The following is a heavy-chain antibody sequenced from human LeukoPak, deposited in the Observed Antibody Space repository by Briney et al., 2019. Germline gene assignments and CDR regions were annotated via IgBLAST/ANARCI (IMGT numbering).Heavy chain of an antibody. CDR2: IRNDGSNK. J-gene: IGHJ6*02. D-gene: IGHD3-9*01. CDR3: AKDRGNYDILTGYYSYYYGMDV. CDR1: GFTFSSYG. V-gene: IGHV3-30*02. Sequence: GGSLRLSCAASGFTFSSYGMHWVRQAPGKGLEWVAFIRNDGSNKYYADSVKGRFTISRDNSKNTLYLQMNSLRAEDTALYYCAKDRGNYDILTGYYSYYYGMDVWGQGTTVTVSS.